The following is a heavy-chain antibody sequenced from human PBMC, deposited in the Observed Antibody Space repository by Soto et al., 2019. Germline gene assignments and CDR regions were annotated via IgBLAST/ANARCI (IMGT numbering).Heavy chain of an antibody. D-gene: IGHD6-13*01. CDR3: AKRQQLVFDGPANDAFDI. V-gene: IGHV3-23*01. CDR2: ISGSGGST. Sequence: GGSLRLSCAASGFTFSSYAMSWVRQAPGKGLEWVSAISGSGGSTYYADSVKGRFTISRDNSKNTLYLQMNSLRAEDTAVYYCAKRQQLVFDGPANDAFDIWGQGTMVTVSS. CDR1: GFTFSSYA. J-gene: IGHJ3*02.